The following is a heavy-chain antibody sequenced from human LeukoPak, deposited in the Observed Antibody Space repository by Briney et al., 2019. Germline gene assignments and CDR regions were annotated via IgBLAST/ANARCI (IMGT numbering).Heavy chain of an antibody. CDR3: VRARYTGSYFDY. J-gene: IGHJ4*02. CDR2: SYHTGST. Sequence: SETLSLTCTVSGGSISSGGYSWGWIRQPPGKGLEWIGYSYHTGSTYYSPSLKTRVTISVDWSRNQFSLKLSSVTAADTAVYYCVRARYTGSYFDYWGQGILVTVSP. CDR1: GGSISSGGYS. V-gene: IGHV4-30-2*01. D-gene: IGHD1-26*01.